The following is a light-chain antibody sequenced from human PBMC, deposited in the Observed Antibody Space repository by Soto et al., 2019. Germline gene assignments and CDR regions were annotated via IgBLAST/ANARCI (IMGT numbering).Light chain of an antibody. CDR1: QSVSSSY. Sequence: EIVLTQSPGTPSLSPGEKATLSCKARQSVSSSYLAWYQQKPGQAPRFLIYGASSRATGIPDRFSGSGSGTDFTLTISRLEPEDFAVYYCQQYGSSPPITFGQGTRLEIK. J-gene: IGKJ5*01. CDR3: QQYGSSPPIT. V-gene: IGKV3-20*01. CDR2: GAS.